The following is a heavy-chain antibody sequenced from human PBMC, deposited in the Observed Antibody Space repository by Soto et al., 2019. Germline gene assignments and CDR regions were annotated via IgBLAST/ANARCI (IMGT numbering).Heavy chain of an antibody. Sequence: QVQLVESGGGVVQPGRSLRLSCAASGFTFSSYGMHWVRQAPGKGLEWVAVIWYDGSNKYYADSVKGRFTISRDNSKNTLYLQINSLRAEDTAVYYCAMGQFPTFGGVIAFYYYCGMDVWGQGTTVTVSS. CDR2: IWYDGSNK. D-gene: IGHD3-16*02. V-gene: IGHV3-33*01. CDR1: GFTFSSYG. CDR3: AMGQFPTFGGVIAFYYYCGMDV. J-gene: IGHJ6*02.